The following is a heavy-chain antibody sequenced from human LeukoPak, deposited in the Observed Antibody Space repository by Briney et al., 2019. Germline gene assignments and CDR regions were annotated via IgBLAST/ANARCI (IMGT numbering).Heavy chain of an antibody. D-gene: IGHD1/OR15-1a*01. V-gene: IGHV3-30*02. Sequence: GGSLRLSCAASGFTLSYSGMHWVRQAPGKGLEWVAFIQFDGSTKAYADSVKGRFAISRDNSKNTVYLQMNSLRRDDTAVYYCAKEIPGTTIGGGIWFDPWGQGTLITVSS. CDR1: GFTLSYSG. CDR2: IQFDGSTK. CDR3: AKEIPGTTIGGGIWFDP. J-gene: IGHJ5*02.